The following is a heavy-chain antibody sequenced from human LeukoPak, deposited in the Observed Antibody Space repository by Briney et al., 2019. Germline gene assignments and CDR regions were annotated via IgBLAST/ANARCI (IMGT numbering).Heavy chain of an antibody. CDR3: ARTTSSTSFNFDY. J-gene: IGHJ4*02. CDR2: IDWDDDK. CDR1: VFSLSTSGVG. V-gene: IGHV2-70*01. D-gene: IGHD2-2*01. Sequence: SGPALLKPTQTLTLTCTFSVFSLSTSGVGVIWIRQPPGKALEGLSPIDWDDDKYYNRALKNRLTISKDTSKNQVVLIMTNMDPEDKATYYCARTTSSTSFNFDYWGQGTLVTVSS.